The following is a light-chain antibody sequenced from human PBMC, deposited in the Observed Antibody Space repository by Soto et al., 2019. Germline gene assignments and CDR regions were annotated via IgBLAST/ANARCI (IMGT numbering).Light chain of an antibody. CDR1: QDIRSS. Sequence: IPMAQSPATLSVSPGERVTLSCRASQDIRSSLAWYQQTPGKAPRLLIYGASIRDTGVPATFRGRGSWTEFTLRISRLQSEHFGVYYCQQDSSWPLTFGGGTKVDIK. CDR3: QQDSSWPLT. CDR2: GAS. J-gene: IGKJ4*01. V-gene: IGKV3-15*01.